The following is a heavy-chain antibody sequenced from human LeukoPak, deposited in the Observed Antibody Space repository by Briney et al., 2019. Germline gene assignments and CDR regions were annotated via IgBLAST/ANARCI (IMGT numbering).Heavy chain of an antibody. CDR1: GGSFSSHY. CDR2: ISYIGST. V-gene: IGHV4-59*08. CDR3: ARYGARTAFDY. Sequence: PSETLSLTCTVSGGSFSSHYWSWIRQPPGKGLEWIGYISYIGSTNYNPSLKSRVTISVDTSKNQFSLKLSSVTAADTAVYYCARYGARTAFDYWGQGTLVTVSS. J-gene: IGHJ4*02. D-gene: IGHD1-1*01.